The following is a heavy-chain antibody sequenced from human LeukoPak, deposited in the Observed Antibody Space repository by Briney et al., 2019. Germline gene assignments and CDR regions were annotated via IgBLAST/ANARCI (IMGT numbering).Heavy chain of an antibody. CDR3: AKDFNFYAGNPGY. V-gene: IGHV3-23*01. CDR1: GFTSSSYA. D-gene: IGHD4-23*01. J-gene: IGHJ4*02. Sequence: GGSLRLSCAASGFTSSSYAMSWVRQAPAKGLAWVSAISGSGGRTYYADSVKGRFTISRDNSKNTLYLQMNSLRAEDTAVYYCAKDFNFYAGNPGYWGQGTLVTVSS. CDR2: ISGSGGRT.